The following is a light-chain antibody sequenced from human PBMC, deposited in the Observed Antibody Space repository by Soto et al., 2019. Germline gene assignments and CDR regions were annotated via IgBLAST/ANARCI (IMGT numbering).Light chain of an antibody. CDR3: QQSYSTPPT. J-gene: IGKJ1*01. Sequence: DIQMTQSPSSLSASVGDRVTITCRASQSISSYLNWYQQKPGKAPKLLIYAASSLQSGVLSRFSGSGSVTDLTSTISSLQAEDFATYYSQQSYSTPPTFGQGTKVEIK. CDR1: QSISSY. V-gene: IGKV1-39*01. CDR2: AAS.